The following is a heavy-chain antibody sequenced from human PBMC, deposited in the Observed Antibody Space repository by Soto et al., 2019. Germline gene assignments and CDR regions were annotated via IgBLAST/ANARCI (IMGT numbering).Heavy chain of an antibody. J-gene: IGHJ6*02. Sequence: SVKVSCKASGGTFSSYAISWVRQAPGQGLEWMGGIIPIFGTANYAQKFQGRVTITADKSTSTAYMELSSLRAEDTPGYYCARYVHYYGWGSLEYYYPGMDVWGQGTTVPVS. V-gene: IGHV1-69*06. CDR2: IIPIFGTA. CDR3: ARYVHYYGWGSLEYYYPGMDV. CDR1: GGTFSSYA. D-gene: IGHD3-10*01.